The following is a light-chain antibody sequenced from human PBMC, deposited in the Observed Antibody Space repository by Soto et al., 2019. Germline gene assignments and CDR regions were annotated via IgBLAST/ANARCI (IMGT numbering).Light chain of an antibody. Sequence: QSVLTQPRSVSGSPGQSGTISFTGTSSDVGGHNYVSWYQQYPGKAPKLLLSSVSKRPSGVPDRFSGSKSGSTASLTISGLQAEDEADYYCCSYAGSYTYVFGTGTKVTVL. J-gene: IGLJ1*01. CDR2: SVS. CDR1: SSDVGGHNY. V-gene: IGLV2-11*01. CDR3: CSYAGSYTYV.